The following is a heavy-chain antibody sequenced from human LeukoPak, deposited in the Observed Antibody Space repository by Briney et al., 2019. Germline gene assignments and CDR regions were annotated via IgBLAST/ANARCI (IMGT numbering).Heavy chain of an antibody. J-gene: IGHJ6*02. CDR3: ARGKHYYYGMDV. Sequence: KPPETLSLTCAVYGGSFSGYYWSWIRQPPGKGLEWIGEINHSGSTNYNPSLKSRVTISVDTSKNQFSLKLSSVTAADTAVYYCARGKHYYYGMDVWGQGTTVTVSS. CDR2: INHSGST. V-gene: IGHV4-34*01. CDR1: GGSFSGYY.